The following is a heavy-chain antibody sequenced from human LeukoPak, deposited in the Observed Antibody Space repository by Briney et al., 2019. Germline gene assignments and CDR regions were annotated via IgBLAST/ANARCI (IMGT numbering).Heavy chain of an antibody. V-gene: IGHV4-4*07. CDR2: IYASGNT. D-gene: IGHD6-25*01. CDR1: GGSINSYY. Sequence: SETLSLTCTISGGSINSYYWSWIRQPAGKGLEWIGRIYASGNTNYNPSLKSRVIMSLDTTKNQFSLKLSSVTAADTAVYYCAKEHSGLEGYPDCWGQGTLVTVSS. J-gene: IGHJ4*02. CDR3: AKEHSGLEGYPDC.